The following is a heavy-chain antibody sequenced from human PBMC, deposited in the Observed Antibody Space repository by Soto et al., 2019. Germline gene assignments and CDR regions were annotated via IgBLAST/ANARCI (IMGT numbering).Heavy chain of an antibody. D-gene: IGHD6-19*01. J-gene: IGHJ4*02. CDR3: ARLIVRAVASPLGY. CDR2: ISYDGSNQ. V-gene: IGHV3-30-3*01. CDR1: GFTFSSYA. Sequence: QVQLVESGGGVVQPGRSLRLSCAASGFTFSSYAMHWVRQAPGKGLEWVAVISYDGSNQYYADSVKSRFTISRDNSKSTLYLQMNSLRADDTAVYYCARLIVRAVASPLGYWGQGTLVTVSS.